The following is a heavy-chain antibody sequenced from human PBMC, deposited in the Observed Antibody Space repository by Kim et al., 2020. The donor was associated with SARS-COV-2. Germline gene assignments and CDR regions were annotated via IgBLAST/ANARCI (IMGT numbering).Heavy chain of an antibody. J-gene: IGHJ4*02. CDR1: GYTFTSYA. V-gene: IGHV1-3*01. Sequence: ASVKVSCKASGYTFTSYAMHWVRQAPGQRLEWMGWINAGNGNTKYSQKFQGRVTITRDTSASTAYMELSSLRSEDTAVYYCARDRVQLWSYYFDYWGQGTLVTVSS. CDR3: ARDRVQLWSYYFDY. CDR2: INAGNGNT. D-gene: IGHD5-18*01.